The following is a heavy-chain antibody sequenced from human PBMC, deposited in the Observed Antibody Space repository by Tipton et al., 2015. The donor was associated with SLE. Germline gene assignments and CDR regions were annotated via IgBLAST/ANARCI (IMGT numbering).Heavy chain of an antibody. Sequence: TLSLTCAVSGYSISSGYYWGWIRQPPGKGLEWIGSIYHSGSTYYNPSLKSRVTISVDTSKNQFSLKLSSVTAADTAVYYCAREFLNPVTTVHYYFDLWGRGTLVTVSS. CDR3: AREFLNPVTTVHYYFDL. CDR2: IYHSGST. V-gene: IGHV4-38-2*02. J-gene: IGHJ2*01. CDR1: GYSISSGYY. D-gene: IGHD4-11*01.